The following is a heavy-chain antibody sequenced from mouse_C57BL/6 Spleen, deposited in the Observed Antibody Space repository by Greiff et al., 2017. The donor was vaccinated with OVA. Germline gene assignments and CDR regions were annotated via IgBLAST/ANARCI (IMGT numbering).Heavy chain of an antibody. J-gene: IGHJ4*01. Sequence: EVQLQQSGPGLVKPSQSLSLTCSVTGYSITSGYYWNWIRQFPGNKLEWMGYISYDGSNNYNPSLKNRISITRDTSKNQVYMKLNSVTTEDTATYYGARGEVIYYDYDVAMDYWGQGTSVTVSS. CDR1: GYSITSGYY. D-gene: IGHD2-4*01. CDR2: ISYDGSN. CDR3: ARGEVIYYDYDVAMDY. V-gene: IGHV3-6*01.